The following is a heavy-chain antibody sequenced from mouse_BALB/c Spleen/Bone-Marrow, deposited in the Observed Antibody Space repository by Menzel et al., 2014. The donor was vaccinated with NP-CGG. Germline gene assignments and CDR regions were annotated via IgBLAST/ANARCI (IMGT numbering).Heavy chain of an antibody. Sequence: EVHLVESGGGLVQPGGSLKLSCAASGFTFSSYGMSWVRQTPDKRLELVATINSNGGSTYYPDSVKGRFTISRDNAKNTLYLQTSSLKSEDTAMYYRARDYYGSSFDYWGQGTTLTVSS. CDR1: GFTFSSYG. CDR3: ARDYYGSSFDY. J-gene: IGHJ2*01. V-gene: IGHV5-6-3*01. CDR2: INSNGGST. D-gene: IGHD1-1*01.